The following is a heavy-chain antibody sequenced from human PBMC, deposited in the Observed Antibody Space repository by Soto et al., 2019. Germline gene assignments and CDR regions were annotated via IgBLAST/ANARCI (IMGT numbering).Heavy chain of an antibody. J-gene: IGHJ6*02. CDR3: AREPGIAVAGRYYYYGMDV. D-gene: IGHD6-19*01. CDR1: GGSISSYY. V-gene: IGHV4-59*01. CDR2: IYYSGST. Sequence: PSETLSLTCTVSGGSISSYYWSWIRQPPGKGLEWIGYIYYSGSTNYNPSLKSRVTISVDTSKNQFSLKLSSVTAADTAVYYCAREPGIAVAGRYYYYGMDVWGQGTTVTVSS.